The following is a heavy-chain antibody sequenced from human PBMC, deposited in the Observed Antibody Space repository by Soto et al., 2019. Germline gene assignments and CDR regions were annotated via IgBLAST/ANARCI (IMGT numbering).Heavy chain of an antibody. J-gene: IGHJ4*03. CDR3: ARVYPSICGGGNCYRLDSYFDS. D-gene: IGHD2-21*01. CDR1: GVTFSTSG. Sequence: QVQLVQSGAEVKKPGSSLKVSCKTSGVTFSTSGISWVRQGPGQGLEWMGGIIPLFGTPNYARKFQGRVSIIADDSAPTTYLELSGLSSDDTAIYYCARVYPSICGGGNCYRLDSYFDSLGQGSQVVVSS. CDR2: IIPLFGTP. V-gene: IGHV1-69*01.